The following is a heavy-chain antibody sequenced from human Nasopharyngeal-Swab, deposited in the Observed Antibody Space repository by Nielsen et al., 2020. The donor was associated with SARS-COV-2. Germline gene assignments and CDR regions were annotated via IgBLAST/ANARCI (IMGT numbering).Heavy chain of an antibody. D-gene: IGHD5-12*01. V-gene: IGHV1-46*01. Sequence: WVRQAPGQGLEWMGIINPSGGSTSYAQKFQGRVTMTGDTSTSTVYMELSSLRSEDTAVYYCARDQKYSGYDGSGYWGQGTLVTVSS. CDR3: ARDQKYSGYDGSGY. CDR2: INPSGGST. J-gene: IGHJ4*02.